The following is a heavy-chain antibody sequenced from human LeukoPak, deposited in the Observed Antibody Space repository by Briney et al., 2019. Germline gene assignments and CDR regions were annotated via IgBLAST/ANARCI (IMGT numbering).Heavy chain of an antibody. Sequence: ASVKVSCKASGYTFTAYYMHWLRQAPGQGLEWMGWINPNSGGTKYAQKFQGRVTMTRDTSISTAYMELSSLSSDDTAVYYCARLQADYWGQGTLVSVSS. CDR1: GYTFTAYY. J-gene: IGHJ4*02. CDR3: ARLQADY. CDR2: INPNSGGT. V-gene: IGHV1-2*02.